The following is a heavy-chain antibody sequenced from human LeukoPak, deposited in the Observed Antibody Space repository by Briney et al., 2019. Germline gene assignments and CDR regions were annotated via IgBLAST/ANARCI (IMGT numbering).Heavy chain of an antibody. V-gene: IGHV4-31*03. D-gene: IGHD4-23*01. CDR2: IYYSGTT. CDR3: ARYGGDSRGNWFDP. Sequence: SETLSLTCTVSGGSISSGGYYWSWIRQHPGKDLEWIGYIYYSGTTCYSPTLKGRVTISVDTSNNQFSLKLSSVAAADTAVYYCARYGGDSRGNWFDPWGQGTLVTVSS. J-gene: IGHJ5*02. CDR1: GGSISSGGYY.